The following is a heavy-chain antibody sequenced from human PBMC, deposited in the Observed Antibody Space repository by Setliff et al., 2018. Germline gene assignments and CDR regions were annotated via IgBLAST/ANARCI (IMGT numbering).Heavy chain of an antibody. CDR1: GATFSSHG. J-gene: IGHJ6*03. Sequence: SVKVSCKASGATFSSHGISWVRQAPGQGLEWMGGTIPMFGTTEYAQRFQGRLTIITDESTNTAFMQLSSLRSDDTAVYYCVREGVDRRSSTDYRYYMDVWGKGTTVTVSS. V-gene: IGHV1-69*05. CDR3: VREGVDRRSSTDYRYYMDV. CDR2: TIPMFGTT. D-gene: IGHD6-6*01.